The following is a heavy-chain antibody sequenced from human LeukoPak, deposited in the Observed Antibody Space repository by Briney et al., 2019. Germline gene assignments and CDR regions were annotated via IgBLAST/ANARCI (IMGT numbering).Heavy chain of an antibody. CDR3: ARKGGDIVVVPAASNWFDP. V-gene: IGHV4-38-2*01. Sequence: SETLSLTCAVSGYSISSGYYWGWIRQPPGQGLEWIGSIYHSGSTYYNPCLKSRVTRSVDTSKNQFSLKLSSVTAADTAVYYCARKGGDIVVVPAASNWFDPWGQGTLVTVSS. D-gene: IGHD2-2*01. J-gene: IGHJ5*02. CDR2: IYHSGST. CDR1: GYSISSGYY.